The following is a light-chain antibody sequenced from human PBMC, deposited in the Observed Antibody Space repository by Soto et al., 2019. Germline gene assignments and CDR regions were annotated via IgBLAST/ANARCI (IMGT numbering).Light chain of an antibody. CDR3: LQYNSYPRT. V-gene: IGKV1-9*01. J-gene: IGKJ1*01. Sequence: DIQLTQSPSFLSASVGDRVTITCRARQGISNFLAWYQQKPGKAPKLLIYAASTLQSGAPPRFSGSGSGTDFTLTIRSLQSEDFATYFCLQYNSYPRTFGQGTRVDI. CDR1: QGISNF. CDR2: AAS.